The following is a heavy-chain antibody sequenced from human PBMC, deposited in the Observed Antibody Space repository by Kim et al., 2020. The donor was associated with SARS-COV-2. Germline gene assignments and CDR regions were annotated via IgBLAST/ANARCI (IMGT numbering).Heavy chain of an antibody. Sequence: ASVKVSCKASGYTFTSYGISWLRQAPGQAPGQGLEWMGWVSGDNRNTLYAQKFQDRVTITTDTSTATAFMELRSLRSDDTAVYYCARDQSPMQFDQWGQGTLVRVSS. CDR1: GYTFTSYG. J-gene: IGHJ4*02. V-gene: IGHV1-18*04. CDR2: VSGDNRNT. CDR3: ARDQSPMQFDQ.